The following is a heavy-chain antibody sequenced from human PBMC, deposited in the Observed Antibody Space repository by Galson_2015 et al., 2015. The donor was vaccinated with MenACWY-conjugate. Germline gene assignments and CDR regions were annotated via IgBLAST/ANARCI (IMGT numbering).Heavy chain of an antibody. D-gene: IGHD3-22*01. Sequence: SLRLSCAASGFTFSSYAMHWVRQAPGEGLEYVSAISSNGGSTYYANSVKGRFTISRDNSKNTLYLQMGSLRAEDMAVYYCAREEGHYYDSSGTPDYWGQGTLVTVSS. CDR2: ISSNGGST. J-gene: IGHJ4*02. CDR3: AREEGHYYDSSGTPDY. CDR1: GFTFSSYA. V-gene: IGHV3-64*01.